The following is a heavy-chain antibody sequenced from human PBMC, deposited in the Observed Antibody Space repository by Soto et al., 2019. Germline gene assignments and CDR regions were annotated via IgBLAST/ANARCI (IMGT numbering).Heavy chain of an antibody. D-gene: IGHD3-22*01. CDR1: GGSIISYY. Sequence: PSETLSLTCTVSGGSIISYYWSWIRRPPGKGLEWMGYIYYSGSTNYNPSLKSRVTISVDTSKNQFSLKLSSVTAADTAVYYCARAEGTMTIGYWGQGTLVTVSS. J-gene: IGHJ4*02. CDR3: ARAEGTMTIGY. V-gene: IGHV4-59*01. CDR2: IYYSGST.